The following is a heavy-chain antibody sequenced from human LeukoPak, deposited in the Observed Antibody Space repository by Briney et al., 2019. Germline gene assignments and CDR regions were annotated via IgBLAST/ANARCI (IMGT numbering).Heavy chain of an antibody. CDR2: VYVCDSYA. V-gene: IGHV5-51*01. Sequence: PGESLKISCKGSGDSFSNNWIGWVRQMPGKGLELMGIVYVCDSYAKYSPSFQGQVTISADKSISTAYLQWSSLEAADTALYYCTRIRDGYYTPGAHWGQGTLVTVSS. J-gene: IGHJ4*02. CDR3: TRIRDGYYTPGAH. D-gene: IGHD5-24*01. CDR1: GDSFSNNW.